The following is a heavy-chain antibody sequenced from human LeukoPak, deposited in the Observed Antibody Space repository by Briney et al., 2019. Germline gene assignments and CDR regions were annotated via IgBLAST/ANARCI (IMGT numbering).Heavy chain of an antibody. D-gene: IGHD1-26*01. CDR3: AKGLAVGGTYFDY. CDR2: IKQDGSEK. CDR1: GFTFSSYW. Sequence: GGSLRLSCAASGFTFSSYWVSWVRQAPGKGLEWVANIKQDGSEKYYVDSVKGRFTISRDNAKNSLYLQMNSLRAEDTALYYCAKGLAVGGTYFDYWGQGTLVTVSS. J-gene: IGHJ4*02. V-gene: IGHV3-7*05.